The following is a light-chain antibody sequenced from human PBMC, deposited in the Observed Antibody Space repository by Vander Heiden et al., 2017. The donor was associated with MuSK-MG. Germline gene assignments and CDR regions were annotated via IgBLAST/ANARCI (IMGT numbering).Light chain of an antibody. V-gene: IGKV1-39*01. Sequence: IQMTQSPSPLSASVGDSVTLTSRCSQPISIYVNWYQQKAGKAPRVLIYGASTLQGGVPARFSGSGSATDFTLTISSLQPEDFATYSCQQSYGAPFTFGPGTKVEIK. CDR1: QPISIY. CDR3: QQSYGAPFT. CDR2: GAS. J-gene: IGKJ3*01.